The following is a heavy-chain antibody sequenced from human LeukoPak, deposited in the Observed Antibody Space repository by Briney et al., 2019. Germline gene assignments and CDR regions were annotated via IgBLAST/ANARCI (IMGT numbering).Heavy chain of an antibody. CDR3: ASPGALGWELRPWGYFDY. V-gene: IGHV1-69*06. CDR1: GGTFSSYA. J-gene: IGHJ4*02. D-gene: IGHD1-26*01. CDR2: VIPIFGTA. Sequence: SVKVSCKASGGTFSSYAISWVRQAPGQGLEWMGGVIPIFGTANYAQKFQGRVTITADKSTSTAYIELSSLRSEDTAVYYCASPGALGWELRPWGYFDYWGQGTLVTVSS.